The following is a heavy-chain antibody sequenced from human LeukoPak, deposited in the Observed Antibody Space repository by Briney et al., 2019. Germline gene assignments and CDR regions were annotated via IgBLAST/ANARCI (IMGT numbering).Heavy chain of an antibody. D-gene: IGHD3-22*01. CDR1: GYRFTTDY. CDR3: ARQAYGSHFDAFDI. J-gene: IGHJ3*02. CDR2: IYPDDSET. Sequence: GESLKISCKASGYRFTTDYIGWVRQMPGRGLEWMGIIYPDDSETNFSPSFQGQVSMSVDKSITTAYLQWSSLKASDTAIYYCARQAYGSHFDAFDIWGQGTMVTVSS. V-gene: IGHV5-51*01.